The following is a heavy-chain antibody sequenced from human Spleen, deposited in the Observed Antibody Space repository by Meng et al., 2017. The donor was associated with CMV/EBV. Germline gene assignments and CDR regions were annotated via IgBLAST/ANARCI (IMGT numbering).Heavy chain of an antibody. V-gene: IGHV4-34*01. D-gene: IGHD6-19*01. CDR2: INHSGST. J-gene: IGHJ4*02. CDR3: ARWVWWSGWSLDY. CDR1: GGSFSGYY. Sequence: HGHRTRWGAGLLKTSESLSRTCAVYGGSFSGYYWSWIRQPPGKGLEWIGEINHSGSTNYNPSLKSRVTISVDTSKNQFSLKLSSVTAADTAVYYCARWVWWSGWSLDYWGQGTLVTVSS.